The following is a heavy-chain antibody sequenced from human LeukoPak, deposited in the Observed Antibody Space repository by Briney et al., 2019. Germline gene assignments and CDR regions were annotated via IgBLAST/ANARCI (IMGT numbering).Heavy chain of an antibody. J-gene: IGHJ4*02. V-gene: IGHV3-74*01. CDR2: INSDGSST. CDR1: GFTFSSYW. Sequence: PGGSLRLSCAASGFTFSSYWMHWVRQAPGKGLVWVSRINSDGSSTSYADSVKGRFTISRDNAKNTLYLQMNSLRAEDTAVYYCAKALSLVVVTAIPNWGQGTLVTVSS. CDR3: AKALSLVVVTAIPN. D-gene: IGHD2-21*02.